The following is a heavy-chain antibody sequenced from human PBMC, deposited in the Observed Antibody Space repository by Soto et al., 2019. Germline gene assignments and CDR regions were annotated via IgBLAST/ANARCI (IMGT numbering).Heavy chain of an antibody. CDR3: AKDYGSGCPFDY. D-gene: IGHD6-19*01. V-gene: IGHV3-23*01. CDR2: ITNSGGST. CDR1: GFTFSSYG. Sequence: PGGSLRLSCVASGFTFSSYGMSWVRQAPGKGLEWVSGITNSGGSTYYGDSVKGRFTISRDNSRNTLYLQMSSLRAEDMAVYYCAKDYGSGCPFDYWGQGALVTVSS. J-gene: IGHJ4*02.